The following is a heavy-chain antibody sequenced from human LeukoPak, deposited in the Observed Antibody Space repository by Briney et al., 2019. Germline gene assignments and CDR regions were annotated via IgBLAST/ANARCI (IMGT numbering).Heavy chain of an antibody. Sequence: ASVKVSCKVSGYTLTELSMHWVRQAPGKGLEWVGGFDPEDGETIYAQKVQGRVTMTEDTSTDTAYMELSSLRSEDTAVYYCATRLSDVLLWFGISFDYWGQGTLVTVSS. D-gene: IGHD3-10*01. CDR3: ATRLSDVLLWFGISFDY. J-gene: IGHJ4*02. CDR2: FDPEDGET. CDR1: GYTLTELS. V-gene: IGHV1-24*01.